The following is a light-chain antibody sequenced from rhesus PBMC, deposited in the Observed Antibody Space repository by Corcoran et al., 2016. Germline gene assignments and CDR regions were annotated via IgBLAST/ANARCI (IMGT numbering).Light chain of an antibody. CDR1: QGISNY. CDR3: QQHNSYPPT. Sequence: DIQMTQSPSSLSASVGDTVTITCRASQGISNYLAWYQQKPGKAPKPLIYNAANLESGVPSRFSGNESGTDFTLAISSLQPENFATYYCQQHNSYPPTFGQGTKVEIK. V-gene: IGKV1S14*01. J-gene: IGKJ1*01. CDR2: NAA.